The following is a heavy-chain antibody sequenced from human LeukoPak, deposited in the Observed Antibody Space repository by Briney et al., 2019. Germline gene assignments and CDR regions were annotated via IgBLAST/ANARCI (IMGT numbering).Heavy chain of an antibody. Sequence: PSETLFLTCAVYGAALSEYYWSWIRQSPGKGLEWIWEVAHKGPTVYSPTLNRKYNPSFKSRVTISMDTSKNQFSLKLTSVTAADTAVYFCARTDYGDRAGEFYYYGMDVWGQGTTVIASS. CDR1: GAALSEYY. CDR3: ARTDYGDRAGEFYYYGMDV. J-gene: IGHJ6*02. D-gene: IGHD4-17*01. V-gene: IGHV4-34*01. CDR2: VAHKGPTVYSPTLNR.